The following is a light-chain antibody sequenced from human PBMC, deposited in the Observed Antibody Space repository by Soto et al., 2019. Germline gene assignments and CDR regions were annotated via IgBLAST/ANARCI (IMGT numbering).Light chain of an antibody. V-gene: IGKV1-6*01. CDR2: AAS. Sequence: AIQMTQSPSSLSASVGDRVTITCRASQGIRNDLGWYQQNPGRAPKLLIYAASSLQSGVPSRFSGSGSGTDFTLSISSLQPEDFATYYCLQDYSYPWTFGQGTKVEIK. CDR3: LQDYSYPWT. J-gene: IGKJ1*01. CDR1: QGIRND.